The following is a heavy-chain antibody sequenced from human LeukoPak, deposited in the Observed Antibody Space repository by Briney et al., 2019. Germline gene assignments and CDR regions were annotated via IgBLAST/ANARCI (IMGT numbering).Heavy chain of an antibody. V-gene: IGHV4-59*01. CDR2: IYYSGST. CDR3: ARGGYSFDNWFDP. D-gene: IGHD5-18*01. CDR1: GGSITSYY. Sequence: SETLSLTCTVSGGSITSYYWSWIRQPPGKGLQWIGYIYYSGSTNYNPSLKSRVTISVDTSKNQFSLKLNSVTAADTAVYFCARGGYSFDNWFDPWGQGTLVTVSS. J-gene: IGHJ5*02.